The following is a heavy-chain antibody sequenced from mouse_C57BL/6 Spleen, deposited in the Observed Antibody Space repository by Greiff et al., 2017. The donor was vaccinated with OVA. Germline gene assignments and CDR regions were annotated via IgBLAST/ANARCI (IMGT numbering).Heavy chain of an antibody. CDR3: TTGDYDVRYFDV. D-gene: IGHD2-4*01. Sequence: VQLQQSGAELVRPGASVKLSCTASGFNIKDYYMHWVKQRPEQGLEWIGRLDPEDGDTEYAPKFQGKATMTADTSSNTAYLQLSSLTSEDTAVYYCTTGDYDVRYFDVWGTGTTVTVSS. J-gene: IGHJ1*03. V-gene: IGHV14-1*01. CDR2: LDPEDGDT. CDR1: GFNIKDYY.